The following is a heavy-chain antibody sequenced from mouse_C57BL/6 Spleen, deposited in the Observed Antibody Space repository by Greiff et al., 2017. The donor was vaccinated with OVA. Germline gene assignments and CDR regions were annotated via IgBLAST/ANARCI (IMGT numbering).Heavy chain of an antibody. CDR1: GYTFTSYW. CDR2: IDPSDSYT. D-gene: IGHD4-1*01. CDR3: ARKGLGSYWYFDV. J-gene: IGHJ1*03. V-gene: IGHV1-69*01. Sequence: VQLQQPGAELVMPGASVKLSCKASGYTFTSYWMHWVKQRPGQGLEWIGEIDPSDSYTNYNQKFKGKSTLTVDKSSSTAYMQLSSLTSEDSAVYYCARKGLGSYWYFDVWGTGTTVTVSS.